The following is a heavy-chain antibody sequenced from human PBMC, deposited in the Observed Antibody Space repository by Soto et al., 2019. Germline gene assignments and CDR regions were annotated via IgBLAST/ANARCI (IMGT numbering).Heavy chain of an antibody. D-gene: IGHD1-1*01. V-gene: IGHV3-7*03. CDR1: VFTFKNYW. Sequence: GRSLRLSCAASVFTFKNYWMTWDRQAPAKGREGEDSMKEDGTESHYVDSVKGRFSIFRDDTKNSLYLQMNSLRAEDTAVYYCARNGSVRIEFDFWGQGTLVTVSS. CDR2: MKEDGTES. CDR3: ARNGSVRIEFDF. J-gene: IGHJ4*02.